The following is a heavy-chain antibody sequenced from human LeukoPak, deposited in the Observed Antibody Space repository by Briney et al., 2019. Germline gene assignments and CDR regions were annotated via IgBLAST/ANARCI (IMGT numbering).Heavy chain of an antibody. CDR1: GFTFNKFW. CDR2: IKQDGSQT. J-gene: IGHJ5*02. Sequence: GGSLRLSCADSGFTFNKFWMSWVRQAPGKGLEWVANIKQDGSQTYYVDSVKGRFTISRDNAKSSLYLQMSSLRAEDTALYYWAKDMVRGVIGWFDPWGQGTLVTVSS. V-gene: IGHV3-7*03. D-gene: IGHD3-10*01. CDR3: AKDMVRGVIGWFDP.